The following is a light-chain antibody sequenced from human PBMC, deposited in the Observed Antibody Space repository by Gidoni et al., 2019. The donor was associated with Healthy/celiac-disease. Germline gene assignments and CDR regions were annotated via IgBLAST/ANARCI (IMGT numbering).Light chain of an antibody. Sequence: IVLTQSPCTLSLSPGDRATLSCRASQSFSSSYLAWYQQTPGQAPRLLIDVSSIRAAGLPDRFSGSRSGTDCSLTISRLEPEDFAGYFCQQYGSSPMYTFGQGTKLEIK. CDR3: QQYGSSPMYT. V-gene: IGKV3-20*01. J-gene: IGKJ2*01. CDR1: QSFSSSY. CDR2: VSS.